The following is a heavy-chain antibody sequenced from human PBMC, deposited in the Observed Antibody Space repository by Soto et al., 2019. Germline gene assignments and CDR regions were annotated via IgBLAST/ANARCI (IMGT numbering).Heavy chain of an antibody. V-gene: IGHV1-58*01. D-gene: IGHD2-15*01. CDR3: ATRKCCSDSSCSDYVCSYYGMDV. J-gene: IGHJ6*02. CDR1: GYTFTGSA. CDR2: LVVGTGNT. Sequence: SVKVSCKTSGYTFTGSAVQWLRQARGQRLEWIGWLVVGTGNTNYAQKFQQRVTMSSDRSTNTVYMELRSLTSEDTAVYYCATRKCCSDSSCSDYVCSYYGMDVWGQGTTVTVSS.